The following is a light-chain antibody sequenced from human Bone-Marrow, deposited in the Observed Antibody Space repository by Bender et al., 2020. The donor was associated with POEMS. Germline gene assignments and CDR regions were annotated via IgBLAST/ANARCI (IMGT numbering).Light chain of an antibody. CDR3: SSYAGRSNFV. Sequence: QSALTQPASVSGSPGQSITISCTGTSSDVGGYNYVSWYQQHPGKAPKLMIYDVSNRPSGVSNRFSGSKSGNTASLTISGLQAEDEADYYCSSYAGRSNFVFGGGTKLTVL. V-gene: IGLV2-14*01. CDR1: SSDVGGYNY. CDR2: DVS. J-gene: IGLJ2*01.